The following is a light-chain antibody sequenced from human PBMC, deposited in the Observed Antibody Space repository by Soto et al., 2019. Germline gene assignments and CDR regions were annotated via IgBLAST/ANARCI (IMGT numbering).Light chain of an antibody. Sequence: QPVLTQPPSVSGAPGQRVTISCTGSSSNIGTIYDVHWYQQLPGTAPKLLIYGNNNRPSGVPDRFSGSKSGASASLAITGLQPEDEADYYCQSYDTSLSGVVFGGGTQLTVL. V-gene: IGLV1-40*01. CDR3: QSYDTSLSGVV. CDR1: SSNIGTIYD. J-gene: IGLJ2*01. CDR2: GNN.